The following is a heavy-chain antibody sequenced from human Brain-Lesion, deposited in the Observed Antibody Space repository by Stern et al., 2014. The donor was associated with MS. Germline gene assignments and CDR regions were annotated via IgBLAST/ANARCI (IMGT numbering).Heavy chain of an antibody. CDR3: ATLSPGAGGNYYRHFDY. J-gene: IGHJ4*02. V-gene: IGHV1-24*01. Sequence: QVPLEESGAEVKKPGASVKVSCKVSGYTLTELSMHWVRQAPRTGLEWMGGFDPEDGETIYAQKFQGRVTMTEDTSTDTAYMELSSLRSEDTAVYYCATLSPGAGGNYYRHFDYWGQGTLVTVSS. D-gene: IGHD1-26*01. CDR1: GYTLTELS. CDR2: FDPEDGET.